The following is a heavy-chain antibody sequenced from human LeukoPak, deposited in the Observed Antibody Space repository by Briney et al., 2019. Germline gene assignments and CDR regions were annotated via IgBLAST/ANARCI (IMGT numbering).Heavy chain of an antibody. CDR2: ISGSGGST. CDR3: AKDPPDYYGSGSSDIGY. J-gene: IGHJ4*02. CDR1: GFTFSSYA. Sequence: GGSLRLSCAASGFTFSSYAMSWVRQAPGKGLEWVSAISGSGGSTYYADSVKGRFTISRDNSKNTLYLQMNSLRAEDTAVYYCAKDPPDYYGSGSSDIGYWGQGTLLTVSS. V-gene: IGHV3-23*01. D-gene: IGHD3-10*01.